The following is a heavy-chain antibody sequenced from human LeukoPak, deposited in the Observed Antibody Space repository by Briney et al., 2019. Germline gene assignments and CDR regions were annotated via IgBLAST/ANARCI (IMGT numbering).Heavy chain of an antibody. CDR2: IIPIFGTA. V-gene: IGHV1-69*13. CDR1: GGTFSSYA. J-gene: IGHJ4*02. CDR3: ARQGTYSSAIGMGY. D-gene: IGHD6-19*01. Sequence: ASVKVSCKASGGTFSSYAISWVRQAPGQGLEWMGGIIPIFGTANYAQKFQGRVTITADESTSTAFMELSSLRSEDTAVYYCARQGTYSSAIGMGYWGQGTLVTVSS.